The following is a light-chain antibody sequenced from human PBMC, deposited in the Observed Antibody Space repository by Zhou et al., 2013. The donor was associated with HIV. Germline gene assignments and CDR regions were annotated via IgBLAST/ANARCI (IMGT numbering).Light chain of an antibody. CDR2: AVS. V-gene: IGLV2-14*03. J-gene: IGLJ7*01. CDR1: SSDVGAYNF. CDR3: SSYTTSSTVV. Sequence: QSALTQPASVSGSPGQSITISCTGSSSDVGAYNFVSWYQELPGKGPKLMIYAVSNRPSGVSDRFSGSKSGNTASLTISGLQADDEADYYCSSYTTSSTVVFGGGTQLTVL.